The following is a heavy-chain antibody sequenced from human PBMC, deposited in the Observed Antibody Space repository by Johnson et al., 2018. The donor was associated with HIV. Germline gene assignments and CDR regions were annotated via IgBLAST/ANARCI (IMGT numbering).Heavy chain of an antibody. Sequence: QVQLVESGGGVVQPGRSLRLSCTASGFTFSNYGMHWVRQAPGKGLEWVAVVWYDGSNKYYADSVKGRFTISRDNSKNTLYLQMNRLRAEDTAVYYCAKDLYSSSWTNDAFDIWGQGTMVTVSS. CDR1: GFTFSNYG. V-gene: IGHV3-33*06. CDR3: AKDLYSSSWTNDAFDI. CDR2: VWYDGSNK. J-gene: IGHJ3*02. D-gene: IGHD6-13*01.